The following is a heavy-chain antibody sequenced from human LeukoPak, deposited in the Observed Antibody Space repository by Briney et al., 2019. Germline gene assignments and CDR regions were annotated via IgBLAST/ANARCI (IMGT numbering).Heavy chain of an antibody. CDR2: IYSGGST. D-gene: IGHD6-13*01. Sequence: ETLSLTCAVLGGSFSGYYWSWVRQAPGEGLEWVSFIYSGGSTYYADSVKGRFTISRDNSKNTLYLQMNSLRAEDTAVYYCARVVSSSSWYGNTDYWGQGTLVTVSS. J-gene: IGHJ4*02. V-gene: IGHV3-66*01. CDR1: GGSFSGYY. CDR3: ARVVSSSSWYGNTDY.